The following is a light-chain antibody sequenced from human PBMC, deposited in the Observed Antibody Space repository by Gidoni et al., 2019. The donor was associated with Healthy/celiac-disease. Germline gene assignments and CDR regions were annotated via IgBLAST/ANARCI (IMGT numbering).Light chain of an antibody. Sequence: VLTQSPGTLSLSPGERATLSCRASQSVSSSYLAWYQQKPGQAPRLLIYGASSRATGIPDRFSGSGSGTDFTLTISRLEPEDFAVYYCQQYGSSPPYTFGQGTKLEIK. CDR3: QQYGSSPPYT. CDR1: QSVSSSY. V-gene: IGKV3-20*01. J-gene: IGKJ2*01. CDR2: GAS.